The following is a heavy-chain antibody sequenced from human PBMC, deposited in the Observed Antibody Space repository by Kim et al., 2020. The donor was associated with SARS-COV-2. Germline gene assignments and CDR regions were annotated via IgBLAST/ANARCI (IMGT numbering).Heavy chain of an antibody. CDR1: GFTFSSYS. CDR3: ARDGTFLAPNYIVLFDY. V-gene: IGHV3-21*01. CDR2: ISSSSSYI. J-gene: IGHJ4*02. Sequence: GGSLRLSCAASGFTFSSYSMNWVRQAPGKGLEWVSSISSSSSYIYYAASVKGRFTISRDNAKNSLYLQMNSLRAEDTAVYYCARDGTFLAPNYIVLFDYWGQGTLVTVSS. D-gene: IGHD1-7*01.